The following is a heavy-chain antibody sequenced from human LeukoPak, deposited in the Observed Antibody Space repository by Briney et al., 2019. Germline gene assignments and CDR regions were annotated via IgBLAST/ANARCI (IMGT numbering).Heavy chain of an antibody. CDR2: IKQDGSEK. CDR1: GFTFSNYW. V-gene: IGHV3-7*05. CDR3: ARASDPWLQLT. Sequence: GGSLRLSCAASGFTFSNYWMIWVRQAPGKGLEWVGNIKQDGSEKRYADSVRGRFTISRDNAQTSLYPQMNSLRAEDTAVYYCARASDPWLQLTWGQGTLVTVSS. J-gene: IGHJ5*02. D-gene: IGHD5-24*01.